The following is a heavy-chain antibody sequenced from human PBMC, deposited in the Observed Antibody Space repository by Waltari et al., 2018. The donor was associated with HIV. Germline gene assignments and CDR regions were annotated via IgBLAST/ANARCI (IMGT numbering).Heavy chain of an antibody. J-gene: IGHJ5*02. CDR3: ARPLPYCSTSSCPYFDP. D-gene: IGHD2-2*01. CDR2: INPNSGAT. Sequence: QVQLVQSGAEVKKPGAAVKVPCRASVSTLLGSYMHWVRQAPGQGLEWMGWINPNSGATNYAQKFQGRVTMTRDTSISTAYMELNSLRSHDTAVYYCARPLPYCSTSSCPYFDPWGQGTLVTVSS. V-gene: IGHV1-2*02. CDR1: VSTLLGSY.